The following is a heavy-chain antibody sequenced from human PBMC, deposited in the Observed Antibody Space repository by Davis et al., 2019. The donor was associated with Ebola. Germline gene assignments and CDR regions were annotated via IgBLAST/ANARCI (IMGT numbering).Heavy chain of an antibody. V-gene: IGHV1-3*01. CDR2: INPGNGDT. D-gene: IGHD1-14*01. J-gene: IGHJ6*02. CDR1: GYSFTSFA. Sequence: ASVKVSCKTSGYSFTSFAIHWVRQAPGQRLEWMGWINPGNGDTRYPQKLQGRVIITRDTSAKTAYMELSSLTSADTAVYYCARASRSVTVNRAATYYYSMDVWGQGTTVTVSS. CDR3: ARASRSVTVNRAATYYYSMDV.